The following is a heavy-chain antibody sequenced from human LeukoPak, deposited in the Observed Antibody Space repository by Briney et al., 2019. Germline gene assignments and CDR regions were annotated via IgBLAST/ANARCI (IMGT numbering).Heavy chain of an antibody. D-gene: IGHD4-23*01. J-gene: IGHJ2*01. V-gene: IGHV4-30-2*01. CDR2: IYHSGST. Sequence: SETLSLTCTVSGGSISSGGYYWSWIRQPPGKGLEWIGYIYHSGSTYYNPSLKSRVTISVDRSKNQFSLKLSSVTAADTAVYYCARCPGLRWSDWYFDLWGRGTLVTVSS. CDR1: GGSISSGGYY. CDR3: ARCPGLRWSDWYFDL.